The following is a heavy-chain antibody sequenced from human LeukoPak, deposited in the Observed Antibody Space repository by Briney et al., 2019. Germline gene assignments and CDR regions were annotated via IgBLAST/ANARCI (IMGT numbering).Heavy chain of an antibody. D-gene: IGHD2-21*01. CDR1: GGTFSSYA. V-gene: IGHV1-69*13. Sequence: ASVKVSCKASGGTFSSYAISWVRQAPGQGLEWMGGIIPIFGTANYAQKFQGRVTITADESTSTAYMELSSLRSEDTAVYYCARVGGLYCGGDCYDYWGQGTLVTVSS. J-gene: IGHJ4*02. CDR3: ARVGGLYCGGDCYDY. CDR2: IIPIFGTA.